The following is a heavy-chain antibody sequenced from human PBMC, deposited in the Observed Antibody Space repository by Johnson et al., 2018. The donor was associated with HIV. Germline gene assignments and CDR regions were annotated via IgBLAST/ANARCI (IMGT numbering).Heavy chain of an antibody. CDR3: ARVRPGNPHDAFDI. Sequence: VQLVESGGGLVQPGGSLRLSCAASGFTFSSYDMHWVRQATGKGLEWVSAIGTAGDTYYPGSVKGRFTISGDNSKNTVYLQMNSLRPEDTAVYYCARVRPGNPHDAFDIWGQGTMVTVSS. J-gene: IGHJ3*02. CDR1: GFTFSSYD. D-gene: IGHD1-14*01. V-gene: IGHV3-13*01. CDR2: IGTAGDT.